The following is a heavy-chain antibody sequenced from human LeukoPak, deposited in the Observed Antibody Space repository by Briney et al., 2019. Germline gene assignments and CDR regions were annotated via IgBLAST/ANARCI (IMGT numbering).Heavy chain of an antibody. V-gene: IGHV4-38-2*02. D-gene: IGHD6-19*01. CDR1: GYSISSGYY. J-gene: IGHJ6*02. Sequence: SETLSLTCTVSGYSISSGYYWGWIRQPPGKGLEWIGSIYHSGSTYYNPSLKSRVTISVDTSKDQFSLKLSSVTAADTAVYYCTRSHGWSELVCNMDVWGQGTTVTVSS. CDR3: TRSHGWSELVCNMDV. CDR2: IYHSGST.